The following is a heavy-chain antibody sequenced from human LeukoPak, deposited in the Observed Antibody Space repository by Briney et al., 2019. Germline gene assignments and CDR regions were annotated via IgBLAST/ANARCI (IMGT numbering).Heavy chain of an antibody. D-gene: IGHD5-12*01. CDR2: INHSGST. V-gene: IGHV4-34*01. J-gene: IGHJ6*02. Sequence: SETLSLTCAVYGGSFSGYYWSWIRQPPGKGLEWIGEINHSGSTNYNPSLKSRVTISVDTSKNQFSLKLSSVTAADTAVYYCARVLRYSGYPTYYYYYYGMDVWGQGTTVTVSS. CDR1: GGSFSGYY. CDR3: ARVLRYSGYPTYYYYYYGMDV.